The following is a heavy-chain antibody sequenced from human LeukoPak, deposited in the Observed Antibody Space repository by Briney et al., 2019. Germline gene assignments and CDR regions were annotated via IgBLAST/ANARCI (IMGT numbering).Heavy chain of an antibody. CDR1: GFTFGDYA. Sequence: GGSLRLSCTVSGFTFGDYAINWVRQAPGKGLEWVGFIRSKAFGETAEYAASVKGRFTISRDDSKSIAYLQMNSLKTEDTAVYYCARDRGSSTLGDYWGQGTLVTVSS. CDR3: ARDRGSSTLGDY. J-gene: IGHJ4*02. CDR2: IRSKAFGETA. D-gene: IGHD7-27*01. V-gene: IGHV3-49*04.